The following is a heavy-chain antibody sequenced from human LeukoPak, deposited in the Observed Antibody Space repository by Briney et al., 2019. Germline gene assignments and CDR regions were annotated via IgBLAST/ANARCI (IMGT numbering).Heavy chain of an antibody. CDR2: MNPDSGGT. V-gene: IGHV1-2*02. CDR3: ARDVPGYSSEFDF. D-gene: IGHD6-19*01. CDR1: GYTFTAYH. Sequence: ASVKVSCKASGYTFTAYHIHWVRQAPGQGLEWVSWMNPDSGGTNSAQKFQGRVTMTRDTSISTAYMELSRLTSDDTAVYYCARDVPGYSSEFDFWGQGTLVTVSS. J-gene: IGHJ4*02.